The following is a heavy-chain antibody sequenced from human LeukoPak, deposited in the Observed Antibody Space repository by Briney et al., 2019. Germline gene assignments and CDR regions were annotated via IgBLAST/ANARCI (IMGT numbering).Heavy chain of an antibody. CDR3: AKDLGVTTDYDH. CDR2: VRGGGHT. D-gene: IGHD4-17*01. Sequence: GGSLRLSCAASGFTFSSYEMNWVRQAPGKGLEWVSTVRGGGHTFYADSVKGRFTISRDNSKNTLSLEMNSLRAEDTAVYYCAKDLGVTTDYDHWGQGTLVTVSS. CDR1: GFTFSSYE. V-gene: IGHV3-23*01. J-gene: IGHJ4*02.